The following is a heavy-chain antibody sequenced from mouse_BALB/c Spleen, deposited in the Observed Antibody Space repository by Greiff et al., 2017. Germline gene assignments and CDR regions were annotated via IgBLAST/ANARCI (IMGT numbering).Heavy chain of an antibody. CDR1: GFNIKDTY. J-gene: IGHJ4*01. Sequence: VQLKQSGAELVKPGASVKLSCTASGFNIKDTYMHWVKQRPEQGLEWIGRIDPANGNTKYDPKFQGKATITADTSSNTAYLQLSSLTSEDTAVYYCARDRATYAMDYWGQGTSVTVSS. D-gene: IGHD6-1*01. CDR3: ARDRATYAMDY. V-gene: IGHV14-3*02. CDR2: IDPANGNT.